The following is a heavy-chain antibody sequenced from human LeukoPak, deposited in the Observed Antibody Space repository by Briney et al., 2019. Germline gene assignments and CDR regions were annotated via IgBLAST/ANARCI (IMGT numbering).Heavy chain of an antibody. J-gene: IGHJ4*02. D-gene: IGHD6-13*01. CDR3: ARDKSSSWYKGGVDY. CDR1: GGSISSSNW. CDR2: IYHSGST. Sequence: SETLSLTCAVSGGSISSSNWWSWVRQPPGKGLEWIGEIYHSGSTNYNPSLKSRVTISVDKSKNQFSLKLSSVTAADTAVYYCARDKSSSWYKGGVDYWGQGTLDTVSS. V-gene: IGHV4-4*02.